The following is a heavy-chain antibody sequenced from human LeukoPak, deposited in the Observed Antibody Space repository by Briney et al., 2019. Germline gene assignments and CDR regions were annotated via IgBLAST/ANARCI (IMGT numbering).Heavy chain of an antibody. D-gene: IGHD3/OR15-3a*01. CDR3: ARVDPYYYYMDV. CDR1: GYTFTSYG. Sequence: ASVKVSCKASGYTFTSYGISWVRQAPGQGLEWMGWISAYNGNTNYAQRLQGRVTMTTDTSTSTAYMELRSLRSDDTAVYYCARVDPYYYYMDVWGKGTTVTVSS. V-gene: IGHV1-18*01. J-gene: IGHJ6*03. CDR2: ISAYNGNT.